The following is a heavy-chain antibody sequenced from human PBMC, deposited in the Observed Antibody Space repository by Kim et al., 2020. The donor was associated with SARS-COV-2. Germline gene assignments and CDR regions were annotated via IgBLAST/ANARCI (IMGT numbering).Heavy chain of an antibody. J-gene: IGHJ4*02. D-gene: IGHD5-18*01. CDR3: AKRVIQLWSRNTNYYFDY. Sequence: GGSLRLSCAASGFTFSSYAMSWVRQAPGKGLEWVSAISGSGGSTYYADSVKGRFTISRDNSKNTLYLQMNSLRAEDTAVYYCAKRVIQLWSRNTNYYFDYWGQGTLVTVSS. V-gene: IGHV3-23*01. CDR2: ISGSGGST. CDR1: GFTFSSYA.